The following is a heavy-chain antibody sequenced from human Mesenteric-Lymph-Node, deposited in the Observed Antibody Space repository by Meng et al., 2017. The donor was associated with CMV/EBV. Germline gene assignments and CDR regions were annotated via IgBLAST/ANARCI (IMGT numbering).Heavy chain of an antibody. J-gene: IGHJ4*02. Sequence: YTFTSYGISWVRQAPGQGLERMGWISAYNGNTNYAQKLQGRVTMTTDTSTSTAYMGLRSLRSDDTAVYYCARDGYYYGSGSYSFDYWGQGTLVTVSS. CDR2: ISAYNGNT. CDR3: ARDGYYYGSGSYSFDY. D-gene: IGHD3-10*01. CDR1: YTFTSYG. V-gene: IGHV1-18*01.